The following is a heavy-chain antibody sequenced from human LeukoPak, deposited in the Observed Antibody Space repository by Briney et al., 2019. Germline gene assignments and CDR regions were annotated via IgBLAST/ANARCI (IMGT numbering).Heavy chain of an antibody. D-gene: IGHD6-13*01. CDR1: GYTFTSYD. J-gene: IGHJ5*02. CDR3: ARVRRSSRWYMGDWFDP. CDR2: MNPNSGNT. Sequence: ASVKVSCKASGYTFTSYDINWVRQATGQGLEWMGWMNPNSGNTGYAQKFQGRVTMTRNTSISTAYMELSSLRSEDTAVYYCARVRRSSRWYMGDWFDPWGQGTLVTVSS. V-gene: IGHV1-8*01.